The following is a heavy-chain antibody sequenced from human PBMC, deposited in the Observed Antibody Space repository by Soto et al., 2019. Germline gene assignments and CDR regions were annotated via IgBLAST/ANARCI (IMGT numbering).Heavy chain of an antibody. Sequence: GGSLRLSCAASGFTFSSYDMNWVRQAPGKGLEWVSYITSSSSTIYYAASVKGRFTISRDDSKNMAYLQMNSLKTEDTAVYYCTAMAGIDYWGQGTLVTVSS. CDR2: ITSSSSTI. CDR3: TAMAGIDY. J-gene: IGHJ4*02. V-gene: IGHV3-48*01. CDR1: GFTFSSYD. D-gene: IGHD6-19*01.